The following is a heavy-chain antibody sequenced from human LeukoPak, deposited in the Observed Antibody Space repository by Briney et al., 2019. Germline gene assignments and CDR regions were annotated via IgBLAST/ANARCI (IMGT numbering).Heavy chain of an antibody. D-gene: IGHD2-2*01. J-gene: IGHJ3*02. CDR2: INPNSGGT. V-gene: IGHV1-2*02. CDR1: GYTFTGYY. Sequence: VASVKVSCKASGYTFTGYYMHWVRQAPGQGLEWMGWINPNSGGTNYAQKFQGRVTMTRDTSTSTAYMELSRLRSDDTAVYYCANLVVPAARFAFDIWGQGTMVTVSS. CDR3: ANLVVPAARFAFDI.